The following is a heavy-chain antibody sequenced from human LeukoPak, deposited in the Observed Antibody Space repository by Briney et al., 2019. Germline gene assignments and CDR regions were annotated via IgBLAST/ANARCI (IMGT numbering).Heavy chain of an antibody. CDR2: INPSGGST. D-gene: IGHD4-17*01. V-gene: IGHV1-46*01. CDR3: ARPSRGDSGYNWFDP. CDR1: GYTFTSYY. Sequence: ASVKVSCKASGYTFTSYYMHWVRQAPGQGLEWMGIINPSGGSTSYAQKFQGRVTMTRDTSTSTVHMELSSLRSEDTAVYYCARPSRGDSGYNWFDPWGQGTLVTVSS. J-gene: IGHJ5*02.